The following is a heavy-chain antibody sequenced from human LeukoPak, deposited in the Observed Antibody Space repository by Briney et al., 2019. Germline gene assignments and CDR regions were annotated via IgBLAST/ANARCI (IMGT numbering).Heavy chain of an antibody. Sequence: GGSLRLSCAASGSTFSLSWMHWVRQAPGKGLEWVSSINYDARSRTYADSAKGRLTISRDNAENTLFLQMNSLRVEDSAIYSCVRGAGPGTPFDWGQGILVTVSS. D-gene: IGHD1-1*01. CDR2: INYDARSR. J-gene: IGHJ1*01. CDR3: VRGAGPGTPFD. CDR1: GSTFSLSW. V-gene: IGHV3-74*01.